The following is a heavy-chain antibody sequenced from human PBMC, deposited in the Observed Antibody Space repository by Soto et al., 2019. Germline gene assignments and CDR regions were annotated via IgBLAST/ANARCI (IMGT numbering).Heavy chain of an antibody. CDR3: ARGFDGSGGYFDV. J-gene: IGHJ6*02. Sequence: QVQLVESGGGVVQPGRSLRLSCAASGFTFSSYAMHWVRQAPGKGLEWVAVISYDGSNKYYADSVKGRFTISRDNSKNTLYLQMNSLRAEDTAVYYCARGFDGSGGYFDVWGQGTTVTFSS. D-gene: IGHD3-10*01. CDR1: GFTFSSYA. V-gene: IGHV3-30-3*01. CDR2: ISYDGSNK.